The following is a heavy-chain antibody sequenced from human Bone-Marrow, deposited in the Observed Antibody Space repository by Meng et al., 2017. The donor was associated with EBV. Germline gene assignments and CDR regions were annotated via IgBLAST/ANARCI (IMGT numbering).Heavy chain of an antibody. Sequence: QVHVQESGPGLVKPSETLYLTCTVSGGSISSYYWSWIRQSPGKGLEWIGYVYYSGSTYYNPSLESRVTISVDTSKNQFSLNLNSVTAADTAVYHCARGYGSGSYYFDYWGQGTLVTVSS. V-gene: IGHV4-59*01. D-gene: IGHD3-10*01. CDR1: GGSISSYY. J-gene: IGHJ4*02. CDR3: ARGYGSGSYYFDY. CDR2: VYYSGST.